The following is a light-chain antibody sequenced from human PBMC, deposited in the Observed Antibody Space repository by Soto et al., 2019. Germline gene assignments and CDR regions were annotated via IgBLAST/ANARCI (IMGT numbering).Light chain of an antibody. V-gene: IGKV1-5*01. CDR1: QTISGW. J-gene: IGKJ2*01. Sequence: IHVTHSTSTLSASVRDTVAITCRGSQTISGWLAWYQQRPGKAPKLLMFDASSMASGVPSRFSGTGSGTTFTLTISSLESDDFATYYCLQYKGSYHTFGLGTQLDI. CDR2: DAS. CDR3: LQYKGSYHT.